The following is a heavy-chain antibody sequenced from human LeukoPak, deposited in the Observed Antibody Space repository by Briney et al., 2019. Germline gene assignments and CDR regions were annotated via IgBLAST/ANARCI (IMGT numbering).Heavy chain of an antibody. D-gene: IGHD2-2*01. J-gene: IGHJ4*02. V-gene: IGHV3-30*02. CDR1: GFTFNNYG. CDR2: IRYNGNNQ. CDR3: ARDRESYYCTSTSCYLDY. Sequence: GGSLRLSCAASGFTFNNYGMHWVRQAPGKGLEWVAFIRYNGNNQYYADSVKGRFTISRDNSKNTLYLQMNSLRAEDTAVYYCARDRESYYCTSTSCYLDYWGQGTLVTVSS.